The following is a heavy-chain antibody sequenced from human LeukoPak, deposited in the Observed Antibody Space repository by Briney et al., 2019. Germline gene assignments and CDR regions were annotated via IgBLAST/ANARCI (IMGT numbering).Heavy chain of an antibody. CDR2: INPTGGGT. D-gene: IGHD4-23*01. CDR1: GYTFTGSY. V-gene: IGHV1-46*01. J-gene: IGHJ4*02. Sequence: ASVKVSCKASGYTFTGSYIHWVRQAPGQGLEWMGIINPTGGGTTYAQKFQGRLTMTRDTSTASIYMDLSSLRSEDTAVYFCARALDFGGNDFDYWGQGTLVTVSS. CDR3: ARALDFGGNDFDY.